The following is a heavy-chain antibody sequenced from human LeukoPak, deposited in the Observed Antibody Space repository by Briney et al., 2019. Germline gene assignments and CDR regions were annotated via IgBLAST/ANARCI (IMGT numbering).Heavy chain of an antibody. CDR3: ARDLSLTMVRGVID. CDR2: IRQDGTER. CDR1: KLTFSNYW. D-gene: IGHD3-10*01. J-gene: IGHJ4*02. Sequence: GGSLRLSCAASKLTFSNYWMNWVRQAPGKGLEWVANIRQDGTERSYVDSVKGRFTISRDNAKNTLFLQMNSLRAEDTAIYYCARDLSLTMVRGVIDWGQGTLVTVSS. V-gene: IGHV3-7*01.